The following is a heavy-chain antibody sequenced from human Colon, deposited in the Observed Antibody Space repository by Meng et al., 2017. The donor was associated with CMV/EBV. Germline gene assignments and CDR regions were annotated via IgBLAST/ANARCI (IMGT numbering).Heavy chain of an antibody. D-gene: IGHD3-10*01. J-gene: IGHJ5*02. CDR3: TRGGGPRDWFDP. Sequence: SVKVSCKASGGTFRSQTISWVRQAPGQGLQWMGRIIPLIGVVNYAQQFRGRVTITADRSSTTADLGLRSLTSDDTAVYYCTRGGGPRDWFDPWGQGTQVTVSS. V-gene: IGHV1-69*02. CDR1: GGTFRSQT. CDR2: IIPLIGVV.